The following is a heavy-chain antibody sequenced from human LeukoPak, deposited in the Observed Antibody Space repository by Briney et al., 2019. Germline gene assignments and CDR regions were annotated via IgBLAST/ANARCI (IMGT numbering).Heavy chain of an antibody. D-gene: IGHD3-22*01. Sequence: ASVKVSGKASGYTFTNYAMNWVRQAPGQGREWMGWINTNTGNPMYAQGFTGRFVFSLDTSVSTAYLQISSLKAGDTAVYYCARVVRGSSGYRYYFDYWGLGTLVTVSS. CDR3: ARVVRGSSGYRYYFDY. CDR1: GYTFTNYA. CDR2: INTNTGNP. J-gene: IGHJ4*02. V-gene: IGHV7-4-1*02.